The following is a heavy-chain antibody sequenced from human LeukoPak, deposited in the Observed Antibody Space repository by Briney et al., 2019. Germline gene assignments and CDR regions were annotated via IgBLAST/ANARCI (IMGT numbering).Heavy chain of an antibody. V-gene: IGHV3-74*01. CDR2: ISSDGSSS. D-gene: IGHD1-1*01. Sequence: GGSLRLSCAASGFTFSNSWMHWVRQVPGKRLLWVSRISSDGSSSIYADSVKGRFTISRDNAKNTLYLQMNSLRAEDTAVYYCARMATAFDYWGQGTLVTVSS. J-gene: IGHJ4*02. CDR3: ARMATAFDY. CDR1: GFTFSNSW.